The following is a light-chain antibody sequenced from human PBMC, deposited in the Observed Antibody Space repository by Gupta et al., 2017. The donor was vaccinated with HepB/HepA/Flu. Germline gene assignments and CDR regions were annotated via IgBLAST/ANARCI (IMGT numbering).Light chain of an antibody. J-gene: IGLJ1*01. CDR2: DKN. CDR3: QSYDSTLSIYV. Sequence: QSVLTQPPSVSGAPGQRVTISCTGSSSNLGAGYATHWYQQIPETAPRLLIYDKNKRPAGVPDRFSGSKSGTSASLAIPGLLAEDEGDYYCQSYDSTLSIYVFGTGTKVTVL. V-gene: IGLV1-40*01. CDR1: SSNLGAGYA.